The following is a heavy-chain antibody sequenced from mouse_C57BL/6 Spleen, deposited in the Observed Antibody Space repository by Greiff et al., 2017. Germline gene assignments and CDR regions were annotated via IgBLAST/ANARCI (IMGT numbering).Heavy chain of an antibody. D-gene: IGHD1-1*01. CDR1: GYTFTSYD. J-gene: IGHJ2*01. Sequence: QVQLQQSGPELVKPGASVKLSCKASGYTFTSYDINWVKQRPGQGLERIGWIYPRDGSTKYNEKFKGKATLTVDTSSSTAYMELHSLTSEDSAVYFCARDYYGSSRYYFDYWGQGTTLTVSS. CDR2: IYPRDGST. CDR3: ARDYYGSSRYYFDY. V-gene: IGHV1-85*01.